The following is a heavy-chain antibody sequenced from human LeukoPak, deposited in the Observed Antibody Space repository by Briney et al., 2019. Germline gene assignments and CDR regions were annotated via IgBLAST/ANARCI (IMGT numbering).Heavy chain of an antibody. J-gene: IGHJ4*02. D-gene: IGHD3-16*02. CDR1: GFTFSSYA. V-gene: IGHV3-23*01. CDR3: GRIFNIWGTFRNT. Sequence: GGSLRLSCAASGFTFSSYAMSWVRQVPGKGLEWVSAISGSGGNTYYADSVKGRFTISRDNANNSVSLHMTALRAEDTAIYYCGRIFNIWGTFRNTWGQGTQVTVSS. CDR2: ISGSGGNT.